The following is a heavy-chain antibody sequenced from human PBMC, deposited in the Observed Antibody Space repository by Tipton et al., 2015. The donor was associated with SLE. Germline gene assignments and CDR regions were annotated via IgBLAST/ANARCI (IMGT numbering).Heavy chain of an antibody. Sequence: GSLRLSCAASGFTFSSYEMNWVRQAPGKGLEWVSYISSSGSTIYYADSVKGRFTISRDNAKNSVFLQMDSLRVEDTGVYYCARSGPTLHAFDIWGQGTMVTVSS. CDR1: GFTFSSYE. CDR3: ARSGPTLHAFDI. J-gene: IGHJ3*02. D-gene: IGHD3-10*01. CDR2: ISSSGSTI. V-gene: IGHV3-48*03.